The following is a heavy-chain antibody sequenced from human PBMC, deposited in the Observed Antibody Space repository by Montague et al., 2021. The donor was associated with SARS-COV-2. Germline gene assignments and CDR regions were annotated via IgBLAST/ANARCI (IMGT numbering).Heavy chain of an antibody. CDR3: ASVRAVPAAMRIFSLGRSYYGMDV. CDR1: GGSFSGYY. V-gene: IGHV4-34*01. Sequence: SETLSLTCAVYGGSFSGYYWSWIRQPPGKGLEWIGEINHSGSTNYNPSLKSRVTISVDTSKNQFSLKLSSVTAADTAVYYCASVRAVPAAMRIFSLGRSYYGMDVWGQGTTVTVSS. CDR2: INHSGST. J-gene: IGHJ6*01. D-gene: IGHD2-2*01.